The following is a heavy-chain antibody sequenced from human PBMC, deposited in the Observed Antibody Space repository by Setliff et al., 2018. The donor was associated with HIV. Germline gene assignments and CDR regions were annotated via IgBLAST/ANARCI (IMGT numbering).Heavy chain of an antibody. V-gene: IGHV2-26*01. J-gene: IGHJ4*02. CDR2: VLANDEK. Sequence: SGPTLVNPTATLTLTCTVSGFSLADVRMSVTWIRQPPGKALEWFGNVLANDEKSYGTALKSRLTITKDTSKNQVVLTMTNMDPVDTATYYCAHGNSITVFGVVAYFDYWGQGALVTVSS. D-gene: IGHD3-3*01. CDR1: GFSLADVRMS. CDR3: AHGNSITVFGVVAYFDY.